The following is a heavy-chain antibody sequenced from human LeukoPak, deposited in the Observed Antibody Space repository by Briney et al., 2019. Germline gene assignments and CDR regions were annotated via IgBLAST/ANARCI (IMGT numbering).Heavy chain of an antibody. J-gene: IGHJ4*02. Sequence: GGSLRLSCAASGFTFSSYDMHWVRQAAGKGLEWVSAIGTAGDPYYPGSVKGRFTISRENAKNSLYLQMSSLRAGDTAVYYCARADSSGWYFDYWGQGTLVTVSS. V-gene: IGHV3-13*05. D-gene: IGHD6-19*01. CDR1: GFTFSSYD. CDR2: IGTAGDP. CDR3: ARADSSGWYFDY.